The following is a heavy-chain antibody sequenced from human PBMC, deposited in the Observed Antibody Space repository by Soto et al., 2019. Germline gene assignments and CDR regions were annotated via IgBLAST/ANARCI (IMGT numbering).Heavy chain of an antibody. V-gene: IGHV3-30*18. Sequence: QVQLVESGGGVVQPGRSLRLSCAASGFTFSSYGMHWVRQAPGKGLEWVAVISYDGSNKYYADSVKGRFTISRDNSKNTMYLQMNSLRAEDTAVYYCAKDRLRSQQLIGYWGQGTLVTVSS. J-gene: IGHJ4*02. D-gene: IGHD6-13*01. CDR3: AKDRLRSQQLIGY. CDR2: ISYDGSNK. CDR1: GFTFSSYG.